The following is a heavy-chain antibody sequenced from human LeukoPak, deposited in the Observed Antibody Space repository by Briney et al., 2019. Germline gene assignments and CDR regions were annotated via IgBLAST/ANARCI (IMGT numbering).Heavy chain of an antibody. Sequence: GGSLRLSCAAPGFTFSSYAMSWVRQAPGKGLEWVSAISGSGGSTYYADSVKGRFTISRDNSKNTLYLQMNSLRAEDTAVYYCAKSEADYYYYYMDVWGKGTTVTVSS. V-gene: IGHV3-23*01. CDR3: AKSEADYYYYYMDV. J-gene: IGHJ6*03. CDR2: ISGSGGST. CDR1: GFTFSSYA.